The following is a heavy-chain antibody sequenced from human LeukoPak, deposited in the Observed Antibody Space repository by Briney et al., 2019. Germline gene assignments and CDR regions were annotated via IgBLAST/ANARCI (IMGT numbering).Heavy chain of an antibody. CDR3: ARDLGGSSWYYYYGMDV. CDR2: ISYDGSNK. V-gene: IGHV3-30*04. CDR1: GFTFSSYA. D-gene: IGHD6-13*01. Sequence: PGGSLRLSCAASGFTFSSYAMHWVRQAPGKGLEWVAVISYDGSNKYYADSVKGRFTISRDNSKNTLYLQMNSLRAEDTAVYYCARDLGGSSWYYYYGMDVWGKGTTVTGSS. J-gene: IGHJ6*04.